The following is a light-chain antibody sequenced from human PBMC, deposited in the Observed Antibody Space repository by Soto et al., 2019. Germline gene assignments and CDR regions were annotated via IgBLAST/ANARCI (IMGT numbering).Light chain of an antibody. CDR1: QSIGSNS. CDR2: DAF. V-gene: IGKV3-20*01. J-gene: IGKJ2*01. CDR3: QQYASSPYT. Sequence: EIVLTQSPGTLSLSPGEGASLSCRASQSIGSNSLAWYQQKPGQAPRLLIYDAFIRATGIPERFSGSGSGTDFTLTISRLEPEDFAVYYCQQYASSPYTFGQGTKLEIK.